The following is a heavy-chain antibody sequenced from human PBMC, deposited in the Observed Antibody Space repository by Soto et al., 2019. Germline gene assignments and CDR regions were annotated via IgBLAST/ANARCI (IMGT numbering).Heavy chain of an antibody. D-gene: IGHD3-10*01. CDR1: GFTFSHYA. CDR2: ISYDGSNN. J-gene: IGHJ4*02. CDR3: VRDRGQTIGHYGLFAD. V-gene: IGHV3-30-3*01. Sequence: QVQLVESGGGVVQPGRSLRLSCAASGFTFSHYAMHWVRQAPGKGLEWVAVISYDGSNNHYADSVKGRFTISRDNSKYTLDLQMNSLRVEDAAVYFCVRDRGQTIGHYGLFADGGQGSLVAVS.